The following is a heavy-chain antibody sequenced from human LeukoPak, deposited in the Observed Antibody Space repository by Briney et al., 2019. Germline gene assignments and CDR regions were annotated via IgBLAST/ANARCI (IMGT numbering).Heavy chain of an antibody. CDR2: IFYTGTT. D-gene: IGHD3-22*01. J-gene: IGHJ5*02. Sequence: SETLSLTCTVSGGTMSSYYWSWIRQPPGRGLEWIGYIFYTGTTDYNPSLKSRVTISLETSKNQFSLKLNSVTAADTAVYYCARSHSSGYNWFDPWGQGTLVTVSS. CDR1: GGTMSSYY. CDR3: ARSHSSGYNWFDP. V-gene: IGHV4-59*08.